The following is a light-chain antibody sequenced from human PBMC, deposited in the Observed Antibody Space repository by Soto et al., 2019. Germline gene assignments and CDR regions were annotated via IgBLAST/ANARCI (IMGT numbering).Light chain of an antibody. CDR3: QQDYSYPWT. Sequence: AIRMTQSPSSLSASTGDRVTITCRASQGISSYLAWYQQKPGKAPKLLIYAASTLQSGVPSRFSGSGSGTDFTLTISGVQSEDFATYYCQQDYSYPWTFGQGTKREIK. J-gene: IGKJ2*02. CDR2: AAS. V-gene: IGKV1-8*01. CDR1: QGISSY.